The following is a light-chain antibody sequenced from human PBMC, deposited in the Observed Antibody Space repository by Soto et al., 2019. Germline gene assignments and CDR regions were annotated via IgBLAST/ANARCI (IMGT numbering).Light chain of an antibody. Sequence: EIVMTQSPATLSVSPGERATLSCRASQSVSSNLAWYRQKPGQAPRLLIYGASTRATGIPARFNGSGSGTEFTLTISSLQSEDFAVYYCQQYHNWPPWTFGQGTKVEIK. CDR1: QSVSSN. CDR3: QQYHNWPPWT. V-gene: IGKV3-15*01. J-gene: IGKJ1*01. CDR2: GAS.